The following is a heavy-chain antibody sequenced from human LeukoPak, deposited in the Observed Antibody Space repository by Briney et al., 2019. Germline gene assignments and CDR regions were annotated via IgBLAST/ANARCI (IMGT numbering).Heavy chain of an antibody. CDR3: ARGVGYYDSSGTIDF. CDR1: GFTFSNFW. CDR2: IYGDGSFT. V-gene: IGHV3-74*01. J-gene: IGHJ4*02. D-gene: IGHD3-22*01. Sequence: GGSLRLSCAASGFTFSNFWMHWVRQAPGKGLVWVALIYGDGSFTRYADSVKGRFTISRDNAKNTVYLQMNSLRVEDTAVYYCARGVGYYDSSGTIDFWGQGTLVTVSS.